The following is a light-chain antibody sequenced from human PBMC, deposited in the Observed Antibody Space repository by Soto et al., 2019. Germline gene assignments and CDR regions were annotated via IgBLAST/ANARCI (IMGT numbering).Light chain of an antibody. V-gene: IGLV2-14*01. CDR1: SSDVGGYNY. J-gene: IGLJ2*01. CDR3: SSYTSSSTQV. Sequence: QSALTQPASVSGSPGQSITISCTGTSSDVGGYNYVSWYQQHPGKAPKLMIYEVSNRPSGVSNLFSGSKSGNTASLTISGLQAEDEADYYCSSYTSSSTQVFGGGTKLPVL. CDR2: EVS.